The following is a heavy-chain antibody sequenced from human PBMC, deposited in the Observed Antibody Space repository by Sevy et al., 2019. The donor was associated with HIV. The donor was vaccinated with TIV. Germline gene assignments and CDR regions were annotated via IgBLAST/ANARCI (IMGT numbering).Heavy chain of an antibody. Sequence: GGSLRLSCAASEFTFSSYGMHWVRQAPGKGLEWVAVIWYDGSNKYYADSVKGRFTISRDNSKNTLYLQMNSLRAKDTAVYYCARDRRAVAGYFDYWGQGTLVTVSS. CDR2: IWYDGSNK. V-gene: IGHV3-33*01. CDR3: ARDRRAVAGYFDY. J-gene: IGHJ4*02. D-gene: IGHD6-19*01. CDR1: EFTFSSYG.